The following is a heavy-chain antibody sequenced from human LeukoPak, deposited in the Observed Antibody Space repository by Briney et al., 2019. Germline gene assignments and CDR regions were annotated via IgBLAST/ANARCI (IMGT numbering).Heavy chain of an antibody. CDR3: ARGLGWKVTPMGLFYMDV. CDR2: INYGGDT. V-gene: IGHV4-34*01. CDR1: GGSFSGYD. Sequence: SETLSLTCGVDGGSFSGYDWSWVRQPPGKGLEWQGEINYGGDTNYNPSLKSRVTISVDTSKNQFSLKVRSVTAADTAVYFCARGLGWKVTPMGLFYMDVWGEGATVTVSS. J-gene: IGHJ6*03. D-gene: IGHD1-1*01.